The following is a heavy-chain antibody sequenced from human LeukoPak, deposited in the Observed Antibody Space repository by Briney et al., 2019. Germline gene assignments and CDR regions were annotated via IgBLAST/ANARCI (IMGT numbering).Heavy chain of an antibody. CDR2: MNPNSGNT. V-gene: IGHV1-8*02. CDR3: ARGVTMIKRAFDI. J-gene: IGHJ3*02. CDR1: GYTFTSYG. Sequence: ASVKVSCKASGYTFTSYGISWVRQATGQGLEWMGWMNPNSGNTGYAQKFQGRVTMTRNTAISTAYMELSSLRSEDTAVYYCARGVTMIKRAFDIWGQGTMVTVSS. D-gene: IGHD3-22*01.